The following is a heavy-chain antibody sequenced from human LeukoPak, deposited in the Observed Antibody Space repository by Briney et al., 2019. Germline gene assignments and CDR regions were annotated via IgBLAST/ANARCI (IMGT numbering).Heavy chain of an antibody. J-gene: IGHJ3*02. Sequence: SETLSLTCTASGGSISSYYWSWIRQPAGKGLEWIGRIYTSGSTNYNPSLKSRVTMSVDTSKNQFSLKLSSVTAADTAVYYCARDGSWGYYDSSGYDVRNAFDIWGQGTMVTVSS. CDR3: ARDGSWGYYDSSGYDVRNAFDI. V-gene: IGHV4-4*07. CDR1: GGSISSYY. D-gene: IGHD3-22*01. CDR2: IYTSGST.